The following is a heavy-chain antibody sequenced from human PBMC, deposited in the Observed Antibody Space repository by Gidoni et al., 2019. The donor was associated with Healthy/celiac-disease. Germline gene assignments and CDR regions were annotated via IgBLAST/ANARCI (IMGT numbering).Heavy chain of an antibody. CDR3: ARVAAVPSSGAFDI. J-gene: IGHJ3*02. CDR1: GDRVSSTSAA. V-gene: IGHV6-1*01. D-gene: IGHD6-19*01. CDR2: TYYRSKWYN. Sequence: QVQLQQSGPGLVKPSPTLSLPCAISGDRVSSTSAAWNWIRQSPSRGLEWLGRTYYRSKWYNDYAVSVKSRITINPDTSKNQFSLQLNSVTPEDTAVYYCARVAAVPSSGAFDIWGQGTMVTVSS.